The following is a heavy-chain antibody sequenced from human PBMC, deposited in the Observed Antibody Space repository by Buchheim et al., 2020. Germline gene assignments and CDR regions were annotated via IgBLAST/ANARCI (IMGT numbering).Heavy chain of an antibody. CDR1: GGSVSTDDYS. Sequence: QVQLQESGPGLVKPSQTLFLTCTVSGGSVSTDDYSWSWIRQHPGRGLEWIGYIYYSGRPHYNPSFKSRITISVDTSKNQFYQKLSSVTAADMAVYYCARAYYFSYYMDVWGKGTT. V-gene: IGHV4-31*03. J-gene: IGHJ6*03. CDR3: ARAYYFSYYMDV. CDR2: IYYSGRP.